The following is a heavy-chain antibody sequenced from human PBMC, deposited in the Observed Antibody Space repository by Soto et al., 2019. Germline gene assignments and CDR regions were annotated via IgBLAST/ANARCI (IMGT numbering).Heavy chain of an antibody. J-gene: IGHJ4*02. V-gene: IGHV3-7*01. Sequence: EAQLVESGGGLVQPGGSLRLSCAASGFTFTNYWMSWVRQAPGKGLEWVANIKQDGSEKYYADSAKGRFIISRDNAKTPLYLQMNSLRAADTAVYYWARDIGVVWSGYPEGGFDYWGQGTPVTVSS. CDR3: ARDIGVVWSGYPEGGFDY. D-gene: IGHD3-3*01. CDR1: GFTFTNYW. CDR2: IKQDGSEK.